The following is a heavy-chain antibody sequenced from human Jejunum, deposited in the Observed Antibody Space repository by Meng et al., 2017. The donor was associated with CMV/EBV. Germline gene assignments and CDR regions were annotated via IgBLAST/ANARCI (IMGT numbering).Heavy chain of an antibody. CDR1: YG. Sequence: YGGGWVRQAPEQGLEWMRWISGHNGNTNSAQKFQGRLTMTIDTSTRTAYMDLRSLRSDDTAVYYCARGLLRGTTTYYPREFDYWGQGTLVTVSS. CDR2: ISGHNGNT. J-gene: IGHJ4*02. CDR3: ARGLLRGTTTYYPREFDY. D-gene: IGHD1-26*01. V-gene: IGHV1-18*01.